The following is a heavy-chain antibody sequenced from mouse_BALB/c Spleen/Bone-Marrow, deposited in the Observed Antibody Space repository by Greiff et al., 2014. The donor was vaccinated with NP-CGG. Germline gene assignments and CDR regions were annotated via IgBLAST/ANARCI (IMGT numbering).Heavy chain of an antibody. D-gene: IGHD1-1*01. CDR2: IYPGDGDT. V-gene: IGHV1-80*01. CDR3: ASRGDYSYAMDY. J-gene: IGHJ4*01. Sequence: VKLVESGAERVRPGSSVKISCKSSGYSFSNYWMNWMKQRPGQGLEWIGQIYPGDGDTNYNGKFKGKATLTADKSSSTAYMQLSSLTSEDSAVYFCASRGDYSYAMDYWGQGTSVTVSS. CDR1: GYSFSNYW.